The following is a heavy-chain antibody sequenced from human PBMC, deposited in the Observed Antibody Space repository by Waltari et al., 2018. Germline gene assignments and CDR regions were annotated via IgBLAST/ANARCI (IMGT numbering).Heavy chain of an antibody. CDR2: INPKSGAT. CDR1: GYTFTASH. Sequence: QVQLVQSGAEVTKPGASVKVSCRPSGYTFTASHLHWVRQAPGQGREWMGWINPKSGATYYAQTFQGWVTMTRDTSTSTVFMELSSLKSDDTAVYYCARRSCNGECYAPYIYWGQGTLVTVSS. D-gene: IGHD2-8*01. CDR3: ARRSCNGECYAPYIY. J-gene: IGHJ4*02. V-gene: IGHV1-2*04.